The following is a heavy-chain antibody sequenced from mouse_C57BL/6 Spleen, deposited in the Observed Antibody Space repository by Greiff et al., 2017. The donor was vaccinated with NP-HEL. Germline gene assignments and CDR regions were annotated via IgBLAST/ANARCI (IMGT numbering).Heavy chain of an antibody. Sequence: VKLMESGPGLVQPSQSLSITCTVSGFSLTSYGVHWVRQSPGKGLEWLGVIWSGGSTDYNAAFISRLSISKDNSKSQVFFKMNSLQADDTAIYYCARSSTMVTNWFAYWGQGTLVTVSA. J-gene: IGHJ3*01. CDR2: IWSGGST. CDR1: GFSLTSYG. CDR3: ARSSTMVTNWFAY. D-gene: IGHD2-2*01. V-gene: IGHV2-2*01.